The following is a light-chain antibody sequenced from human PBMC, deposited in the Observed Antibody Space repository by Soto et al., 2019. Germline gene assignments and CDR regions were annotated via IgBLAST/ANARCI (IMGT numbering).Light chain of an antibody. CDR3: HQYGSSPIT. V-gene: IGKV3-20*01. CDR2: SVS. Sequence: EIVLTQSPATLSVSPGDRVTLSCRASQSVDINLAWYQQKPGQAPRLLIYSVSLKPAGIPDRFSGSGSATDFTLTISRLEPEDFALFYCHQYGSSPITFGQGTRLEIK. CDR1: QSVDIN. J-gene: IGKJ5*01.